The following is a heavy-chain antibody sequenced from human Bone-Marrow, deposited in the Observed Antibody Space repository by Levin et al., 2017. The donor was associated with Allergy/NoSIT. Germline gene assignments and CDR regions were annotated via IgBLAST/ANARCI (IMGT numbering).Heavy chain of an antibody. CDR2: IWNDESNK. CDR1: GFSFRSYA. CDR3: ARANCGGDCSVFDY. V-gene: IGHV3-33*01. D-gene: IGHD2-21*02. J-gene: IGHJ4*03. Sequence: GGSLRLSCFASGFSFRSYAMHWVRQTPGKGLEWVAIIWNDESNKYYADSVKGRFTISRDNSKNTLFLQLNSLRVEDTAIYYCARANCGGDCSVFDYWGHGTLVTVSS.